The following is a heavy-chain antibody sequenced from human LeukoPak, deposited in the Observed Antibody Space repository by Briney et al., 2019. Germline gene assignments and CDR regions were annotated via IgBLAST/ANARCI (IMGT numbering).Heavy chain of an antibody. V-gene: IGHV4-34*01. J-gene: IGHJ5*02. CDR3: ARGRGRVVVITTSRRAFWFDP. CDR1: GGSFSGYY. D-gene: IGHD3-22*01. CDR2: INHSGST. Sequence: PSETLSLTCAVYGGSFSGYYWTWIRQPPGKGLEWIGEINHSGSTSYNPSLKSRVTISLDTSKNQISLKLSSVTAADTAVYYCARGRGRVVVITTSRRAFWFDPWGQGTLVTVSS.